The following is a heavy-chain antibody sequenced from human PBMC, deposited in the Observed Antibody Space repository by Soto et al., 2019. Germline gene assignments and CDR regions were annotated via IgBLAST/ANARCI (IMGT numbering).Heavy chain of an antibody. J-gene: IGHJ4*02. CDR2: IIPTLGTP. D-gene: IGHD6-19*01. CDR3: ARVGLGAYDY. CDR1: GGIFSNFA. Sequence: QVQLVQSGAEVKKPGSSVKVSCKASGGIFSNFAFNWMRQAPGQGLEWMGGIIPTLGTPHYAQKFLGRVTITADESTRTVYMEMSSLTVEDTALYYCARVGLGAYDYWGQGTLGIVSS. V-gene: IGHV1-69*01.